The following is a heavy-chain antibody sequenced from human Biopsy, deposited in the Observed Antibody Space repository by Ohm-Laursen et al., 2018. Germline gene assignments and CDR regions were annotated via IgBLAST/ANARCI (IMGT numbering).Heavy chain of an antibody. CDR3: ARATYSSGHKIDS. Sequence: GSLRLSCSASGFTFSRYGLSWVRQAPGKGLEWVSVTFESGDTTHYGDSVKGRFSVSRDESKNKLYLQMNRLRAEDTAVYHCARATYSSGHKIDSWGQGTLVTVSS. J-gene: IGHJ4*02. V-gene: IGHV3-23*01. D-gene: IGHD6-25*01. CDR1: GFTFSRYG. CDR2: TFESGDTT.